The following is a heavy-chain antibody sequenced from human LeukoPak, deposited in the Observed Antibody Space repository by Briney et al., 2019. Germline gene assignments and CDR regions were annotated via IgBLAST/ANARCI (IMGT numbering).Heavy chain of an antibody. CDR2: IKQDGSEK. J-gene: IGHJ4*02. Sequence: GGSLRLSCAASGFTLSSYAMSWVRQAPGKGLEWVANIKQDGSEKRYVDPVKGRFTISRDNAKNSLYLQMNSLRAEDTSVYYCVRAPATNEWRCMDYWGQGTLVTVSS. CDR3: VRAPATNEWRCMDY. V-gene: IGHV3-7*01. D-gene: IGHD2-8*02. CDR1: GFTLSSYA.